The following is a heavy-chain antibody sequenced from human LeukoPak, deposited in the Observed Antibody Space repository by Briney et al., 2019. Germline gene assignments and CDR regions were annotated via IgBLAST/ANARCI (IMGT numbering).Heavy chain of an antibody. J-gene: IGHJ6*02. D-gene: IGHD2/OR15-2a*01. Sequence: PGGSLRLSCAASEFTFSSYAMQWVRQAPGKALEWVSGISASGGSTWYADSVKGRFTISRDNSENTLYLQMNSLRAEDTAVYYCAKYVSAKGPPYALDVWGQGTTVTVSS. CDR3: AKYVSAKGPPYALDV. CDR1: EFTFSSYA. CDR2: ISASGGST. V-gene: IGHV3-23*01.